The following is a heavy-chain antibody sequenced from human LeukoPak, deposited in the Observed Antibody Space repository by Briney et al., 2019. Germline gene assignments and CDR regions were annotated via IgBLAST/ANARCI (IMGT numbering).Heavy chain of an antibody. V-gene: IGHV4-39*07. CDR2: IYYSGST. CDR3: ARSKYSSSWYWFDP. CDR1: GGSISSSSYY. D-gene: IGHD6-13*01. J-gene: IGHJ5*02. Sequence: PSETLSLTCTVSGGSISSSSYYWGWIRQPPGKGLEWIGSIYYSGSTYYNPSLKSRVTISVETSKNQFSLKLSSVTAADTAVYYCARSKYSSSWYWFDPWGQGTLVTVSS.